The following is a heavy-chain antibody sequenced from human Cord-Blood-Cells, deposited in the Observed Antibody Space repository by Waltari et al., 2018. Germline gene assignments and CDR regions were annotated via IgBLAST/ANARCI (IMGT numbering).Heavy chain of an antibody. CDR2: IGSKANSYAT. V-gene: IGHV3-73*02. CDR1: GFTFSGPA. CDR3: TRHSPIYSGYDDY. Sequence: EVQLVESGGGLVQPGGSLKLSCAASGFTFSGPAMHWVRRASGKGLEWVGRIGSKANSYATAYAASVKGRFTISRDDSKNTAYLQMNSLKTEDTAVYYCTRHSPIYSGYDDYWGQGTLVTVSS. J-gene: IGHJ4*02. D-gene: IGHD5-12*01.